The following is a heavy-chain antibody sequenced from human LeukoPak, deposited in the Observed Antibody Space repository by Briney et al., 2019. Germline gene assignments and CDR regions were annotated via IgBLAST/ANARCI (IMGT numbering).Heavy chain of an antibody. CDR3: ARVTLRLWFRELLYPTYYYYYMDV. Sequence: GGSLRLSCAASGFTFSSYSMNWVRQAPGKGLEWVSYISSSSSTIYYADSVKGRFTISRDNAKNSLYLQMNSLRAEDTAVYYCARVTLRLWFRELLYPTYYYYYMDVWGKGTTVTVSS. CDR1: GFTFSSYS. J-gene: IGHJ6*03. D-gene: IGHD3-10*01. V-gene: IGHV3-48*01. CDR2: ISSSSSTI.